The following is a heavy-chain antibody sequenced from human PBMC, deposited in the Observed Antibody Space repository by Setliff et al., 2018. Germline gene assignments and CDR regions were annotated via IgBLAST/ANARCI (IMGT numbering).Heavy chain of an antibody. J-gene: IGHJ4*02. V-gene: IGHV4-38-2*01. CDR3: ARQTGEQLVYY. D-gene: IGHD6-6*01. CDR1: GYSISSGYY. Sequence: PSETLSLTCAVSGYSISSGYYWGWIRQPPGKGLEWIGSIHHRGSTYYNPSLKSRVTTLVDTSKNHFSLKLSSVTAADTAVYYCARQTGEQLVYYWGQGTLVTVSS. CDR2: IHHRGST.